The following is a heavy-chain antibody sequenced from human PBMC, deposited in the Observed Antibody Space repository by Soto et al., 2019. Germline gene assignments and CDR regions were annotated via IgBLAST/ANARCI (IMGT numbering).Heavy chain of an antibody. D-gene: IGHD6-13*01. CDR1: GFTFSYYY. V-gene: IGHV3-11*06. Sequence: GGSLRLSCAASGFTFSYYYMSWIRQAPGKGLEWVSYISSTSTYTNYADSVKGRFTISRDNAKNSLYLQMNSLRAEDTAVYYCASPPQQLVDYWGQGTLVTVSS. CDR2: ISSTSTYT. J-gene: IGHJ4*02. CDR3: ASPPQQLVDY.